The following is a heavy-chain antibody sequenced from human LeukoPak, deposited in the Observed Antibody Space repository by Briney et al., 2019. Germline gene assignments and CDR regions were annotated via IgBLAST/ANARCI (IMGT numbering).Heavy chain of an antibody. J-gene: IGHJ5*02. CDR3: AKDEKITSFGVVIEAYNWFDH. Sequence: GGSLRLSCAATGFTFSSYAMSWVRQAPGKGLEWVSAISGSGGSTYYADSVKGRITISRDNSKNALYLQMNSLRAEDTAVYYCAKDEKITSFGVVIEAYNWFDHWGQGTLVTVSS. CDR2: ISGSGGST. D-gene: IGHD3-3*01. CDR1: GFTFSSYA. V-gene: IGHV3-23*01.